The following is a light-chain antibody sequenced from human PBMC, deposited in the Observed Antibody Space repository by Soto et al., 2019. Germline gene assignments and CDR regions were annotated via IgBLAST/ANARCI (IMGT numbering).Light chain of an antibody. V-gene: IGKV3-11*01. CDR1: QSVSSY. J-gene: IGKJ5*01. Sequence: EIVLTQSPATLSLSPGERATLSCRASQSVSSYLAWYQQTPGQAPRLPIYDASNRATGIPARFSGGGSGTDFTLTISSLEPEDVAVYYCQQRSNWPPFGQGTRVEIK. CDR3: QQRSNWPP. CDR2: DAS.